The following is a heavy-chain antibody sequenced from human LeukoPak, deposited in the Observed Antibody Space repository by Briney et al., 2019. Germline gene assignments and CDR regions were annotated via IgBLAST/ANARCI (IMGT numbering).Heavy chain of an antibody. CDR3: VGGRLLWSQTGYYYMDV. V-gene: IGHV4-34*01. D-gene: IGHD3-10*01. Sequence: SETLSLTCAVYGGSFSGYYWSWIRQPPGKGLEWIGEINHSGSTNYNPSLKSRVTISVETSKNQFSLKLSSVTAADTAVYYCVGGRLLWSQTGYYYMDVWGKGTTVTVSS. J-gene: IGHJ6*03. CDR1: GGSFSGYY. CDR2: INHSGST.